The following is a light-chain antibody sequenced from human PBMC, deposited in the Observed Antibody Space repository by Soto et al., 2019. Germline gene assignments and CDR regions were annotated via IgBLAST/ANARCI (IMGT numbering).Light chain of an antibody. CDR2: FAS. Sequence: DIVMTQSPLSLSVTPGEPASISCRSSQSLLHSNGNNYLEWYLQKPGQSPQLLMYFASKRASGVPDRFSGSGSGTDFTQQISRVEAEDVGVYYCMQTLQTPLFTFGPGTKVDIK. V-gene: IGKV2-28*01. CDR1: QSLLHSNGNNY. CDR3: MQTLQTPLFT. J-gene: IGKJ3*01.